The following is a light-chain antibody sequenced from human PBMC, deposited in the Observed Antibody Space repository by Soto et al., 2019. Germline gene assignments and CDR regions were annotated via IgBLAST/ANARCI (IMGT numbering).Light chain of an antibody. V-gene: IGKV1-39*01. J-gene: IGKJ1*01. Sequence: DIQMTQSPSSLSASVGDRFTSTCRASQTISSYLNWYQHKPGKGPTLLIYGASTLQSGVPSRFSGSGSGTDFTLTISSLQPEDVATYYCQQSNSSPPWTFGQGTKVDIK. CDR3: QQSNSSPPWT. CDR2: GAS. CDR1: QTISSY.